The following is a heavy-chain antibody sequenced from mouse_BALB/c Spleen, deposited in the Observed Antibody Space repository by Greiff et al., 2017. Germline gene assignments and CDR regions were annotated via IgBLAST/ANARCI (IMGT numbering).Heavy chain of an antibody. CDR1: GFSLTSYG. CDR2: IWAGGST. V-gene: IGHV2-9*02. J-gene: IGHJ4*01. CDR3: ARWGSYAMDY. D-gene: IGHD1-1*01. Sequence: VQRVESGPGLVAPSQSLSITCTVSGFSLTSYGVHWVRQPPGKGLEWLGVIWAGGSTNYNSALMSRLSISKDNSKSQVFLKMNSLQTDDTAMYYCARWGSYAMDYWGQGTSVTVSS.